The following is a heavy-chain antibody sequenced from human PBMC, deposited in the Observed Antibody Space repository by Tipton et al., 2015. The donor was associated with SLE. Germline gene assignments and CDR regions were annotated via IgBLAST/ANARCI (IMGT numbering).Heavy chain of an antibody. J-gene: IGHJ6*03. CDR2: VFRSGST. Sequence: TLSLTCSVYGDSLSGQYWSWIRQPPGKGLEWIGEVFRSGSTNYNPSLKSRVTISVDTSKNQFSLKLSSVTAADTAVYYCARLPVVYYYYMDVWGKGTTVTVSS. CDR3: ARLPVVYYYYMDV. V-gene: IGHV4-34*12. CDR1: GDSLSGQY. D-gene: IGHD4-23*01.